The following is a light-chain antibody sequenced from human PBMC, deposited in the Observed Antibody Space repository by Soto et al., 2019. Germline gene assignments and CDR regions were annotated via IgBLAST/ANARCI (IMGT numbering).Light chain of an antibody. V-gene: IGKV3-20*01. CDR3: QQYGDSPFT. Sequence: EVVLTQSPCTLSLSLGESATLACRASQSVYINSLAWYQHKRGRAPRLLIYGASTRATAVPDRFTGSGSGTDFAISISSLEPEDAAVYYCQQYGDSPFTFGPGTNLDIK. CDR2: GAS. CDR1: QSVYINS. J-gene: IGKJ2*01.